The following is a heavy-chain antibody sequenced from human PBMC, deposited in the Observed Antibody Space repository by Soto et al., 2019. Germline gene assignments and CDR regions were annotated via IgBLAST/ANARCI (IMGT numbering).Heavy chain of an antibody. V-gene: IGHV4-4*02. CDR2: IFHSGIT. CDR1: GDSISSTHW. J-gene: IGHJ4*02. CDR3: ARGFSGYCSGGSCSSFEY. Sequence: SETLSLTCAVSGDSISSTHWWTWVRQPPGKGLEYIGQIFHSGITNYNPSLESRVTISLDKSKSQFSLELNSVTGADTAIYYCARGFSGYCSGGSCSSFEYWGQGTLVTVS. D-gene: IGHD2-15*01.